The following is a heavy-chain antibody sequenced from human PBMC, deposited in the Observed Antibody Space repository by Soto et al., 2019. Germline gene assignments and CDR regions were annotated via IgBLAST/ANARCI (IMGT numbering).Heavy chain of an antibody. J-gene: IGHJ5*02. CDR1: GASMSSGGYY. V-gene: IGHV4-31*03. D-gene: IGHD6-6*01. Sequence: QVQLQESGPGLVKPSQTLSLTCTVSGASMSSGGYYWTWIRQSPGKGLEWIGYIYYSGSTYYNPYLGSRVAISLDTSRSQFSLTLQSVTAADTAIYYCARDRHNNFFDPWGQGTLVTVSS. CDR2: IYYSGST. CDR3: ARDRHNNFFDP.